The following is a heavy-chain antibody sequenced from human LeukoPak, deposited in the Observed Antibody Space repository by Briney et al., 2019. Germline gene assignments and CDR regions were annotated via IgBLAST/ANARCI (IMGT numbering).Heavy chain of an antibody. J-gene: IGHJ4*02. D-gene: IGHD1-26*01. V-gene: IGHV3-33*01. CDR1: GYTFTSYG. CDR3: AGAVGATNY. Sequence: SCKASGYTFTSYGISWVRQAPGKGLEWVAVIWYDGSNKYYADSVKGRFTISRDNSKNTLYLQMNSLRAEDTAVYYCAGAVGATNYWGQGTLVTVS. CDR2: IWYDGSNK.